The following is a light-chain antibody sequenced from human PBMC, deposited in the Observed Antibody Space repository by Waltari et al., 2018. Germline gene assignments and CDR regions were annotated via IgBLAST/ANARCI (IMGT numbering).Light chain of an antibody. Sequence: DIVMTQSPDSLAVSLGERATIDCKSSLSVLYSSNDKDYLAWYQQKPGQPPKLLIYWASTRESGVPDRFSGSGSGTDFTLTISRLQAEDVAVYYCQRHYSTPPTFGQGTKLEIK. CDR1: LSVLYSSNDKDY. CDR2: WAS. CDR3: QRHYSTPPT. J-gene: IGKJ2*01. V-gene: IGKV4-1*01.